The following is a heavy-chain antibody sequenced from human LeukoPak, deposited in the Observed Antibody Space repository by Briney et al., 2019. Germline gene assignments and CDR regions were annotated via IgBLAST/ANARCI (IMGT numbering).Heavy chain of an antibody. D-gene: IGHD3-3*01. CDR2: INSDGSST. CDR1: GFTFSSYW. J-gene: IGHJ4*02. CDR3: ARGLLEWLRLETYYFDY. Sequence: PGGSLRLSCAASGFTFSSYWMHWVRQAPGKGLVWVSRINSDGSSTSYADSVKGRFTISRDNAKNSLYLQMNSLRVDDTATYYCARGLLEWLRLETYYFDYWGQGSQVTVSS. V-gene: IGHV3-74*01.